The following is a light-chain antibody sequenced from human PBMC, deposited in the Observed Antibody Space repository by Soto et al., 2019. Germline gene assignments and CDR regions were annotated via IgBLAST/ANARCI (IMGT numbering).Light chain of an antibody. CDR3: QQRSNWPPLT. V-gene: IGKV3-11*01. CDR1: QSVGIN. J-gene: IGKJ4*01. Sequence: EIVLTQSPATLSLSPGERGTLSCRASQSVGINLAWYHQKPGQAPGLLINDASNRATGIPARFSGSGSGTDFTLTISSLEPEDSGVYYCQQRSNWPPLTFGGGTKVEIK. CDR2: DAS.